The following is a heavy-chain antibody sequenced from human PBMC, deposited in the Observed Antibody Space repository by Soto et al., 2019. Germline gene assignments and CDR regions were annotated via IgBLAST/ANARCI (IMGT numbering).Heavy chain of an antibody. Sequence: HPGGSLRLSCAASGFTFSSYWMSWVRQAPGKGLEWVANIKQDGSEKYYVDSVKGRFTISRDNAKNSLYLQMNSLRAEDTAVYYCARCHEGGDFWSGYYGDYYYGMDVWGQGTTVTVSS. CDR3: ARCHEGGDFWSGYYGDYYYGMDV. CDR2: IKQDGSEK. V-gene: IGHV3-7*05. D-gene: IGHD3-3*01. CDR1: GFTFSSYW. J-gene: IGHJ6*02.